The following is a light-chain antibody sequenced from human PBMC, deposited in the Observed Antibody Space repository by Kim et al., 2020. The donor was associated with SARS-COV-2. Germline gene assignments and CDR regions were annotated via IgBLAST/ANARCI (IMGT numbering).Light chain of an antibody. CDR3: NSRDSSGNHLV. V-gene: IGLV3-19*01. CDR2: GKN. Sequence: SSELTQDPAVSVALGQTVRITCQGDSLRNYYASWHQQKPGQAPVLVIYGKNNRPSGIPDRFSGSSSGNTASLTITGAQAEDEADYYCNSRDSSGNHLVFG. CDR1: SLRNYY. J-gene: IGLJ2*01.